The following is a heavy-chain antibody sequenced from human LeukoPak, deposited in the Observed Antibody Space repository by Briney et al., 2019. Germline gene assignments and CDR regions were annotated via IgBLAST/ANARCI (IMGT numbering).Heavy chain of an antibody. CDR2: IYSGGST. CDR3: ARELREQGAVAPFDY. D-gene: IGHD6-19*01. Sequence: GGSLRLSCAASGLIVSSNYMSWVRQAPGKGLEWVSVIYSGGSTYYADSVKGRFTISRDNSKNTLYLQMNSLRAEDTAVYYCARELREQGAVAPFDYWGQGTLVTVSS. CDR1: GLIVSSNY. J-gene: IGHJ4*02. V-gene: IGHV3-66*01.